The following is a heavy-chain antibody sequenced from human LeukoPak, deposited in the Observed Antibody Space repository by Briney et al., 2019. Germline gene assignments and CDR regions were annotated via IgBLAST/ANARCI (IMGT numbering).Heavy chain of an antibody. CDR2: IGISSNKI. CDR3: ASPNGVSIDY. D-gene: IGHD3-10*01. CDR1: GFTLRSYT. V-gene: IGHV3-21*04. J-gene: IGHJ4*02. Sequence: PGGSLRLSCAASGFTLRSYTMNWVRQAPGKGLEWVSSIGISSNKIYYADSVKGRFIISRDNAKNSVYLQMNSLGADDMAVYYCASPNGVSIDYWGQGILVTVSS.